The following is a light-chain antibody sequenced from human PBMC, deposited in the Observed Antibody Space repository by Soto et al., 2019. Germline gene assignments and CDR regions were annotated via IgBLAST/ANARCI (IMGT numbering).Light chain of an antibody. Sequence: AIQMTQSPSSLSVSVGDRVTITCRASQGIGNDAGWYQQKPGKAPKLLIYAASSLQSGVPSRFSGSRSGTDFTLTISSLQPEDFATYYCLQDHNYPLTFGGGTKVEIK. CDR3: LQDHNYPLT. CDR2: AAS. CDR1: QGIGND. V-gene: IGKV1-6*01. J-gene: IGKJ4*01.